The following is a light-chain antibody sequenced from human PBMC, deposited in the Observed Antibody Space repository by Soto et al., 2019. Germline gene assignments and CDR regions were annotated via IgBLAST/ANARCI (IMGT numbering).Light chain of an antibody. J-gene: IGKJ4*01. Sequence: DLPMTQSPSSLSASVGDRVTITCRASQNINSYLNWYQQKPGKAPKVLIYAASSLQSGVPSRFSGSGSGTDFTLTISSLQPEDFATYSCQQSYSTPITFGGGTKVEIE. CDR2: AAS. CDR1: QNINSY. V-gene: IGKV1-39*01. CDR3: QQSYSTPIT.